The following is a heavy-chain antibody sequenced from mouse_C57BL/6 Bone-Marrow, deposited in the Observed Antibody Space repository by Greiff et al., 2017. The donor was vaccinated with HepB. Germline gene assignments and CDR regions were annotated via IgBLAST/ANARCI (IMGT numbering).Heavy chain of an antibody. Sequence: EVQLQQSGTVLARPGASVKMSCKTSGYTFTSYWMHWVKQRPGQGLEWIGAIYPGNSDTSYNQKFKGKAKLTAVTSASTAYMELSSLTNEDSAVYYCTRAYDGYYGGFAYWGQGTLVTVSA. J-gene: IGHJ3*01. CDR2: IYPGNSDT. CDR3: TRAYDGYYGGFAY. CDR1: GYTFTSYW. V-gene: IGHV1-5*01. D-gene: IGHD2-3*01.